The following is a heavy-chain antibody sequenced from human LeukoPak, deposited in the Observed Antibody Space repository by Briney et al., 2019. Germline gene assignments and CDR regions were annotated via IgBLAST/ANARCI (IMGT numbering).Heavy chain of an antibody. CDR2: MNPNSGNT. D-gene: IGHD4-23*01. CDR3: ARRLGLRWDLQAFDI. Sequence: ASVKVSCKASGYTCSSYDINWVRHATGQGLEWMVWMNPNSGNTGYTHKFQGRVTITRNTFISTAYMELSSLTSEDTAVYYCARRLGLRWDLQAFDIWGQGTMVTVSS. J-gene: IGHJ3*02. V-gene: IGHV1-8*03. CDR1: GYTCSSYD.